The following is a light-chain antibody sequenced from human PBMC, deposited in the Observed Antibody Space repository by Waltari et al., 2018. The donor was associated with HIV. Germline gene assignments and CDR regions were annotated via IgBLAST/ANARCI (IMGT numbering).Light chain of an antibody. CDR3: AAWTDSRYVV. CDR1: SSNIGSNL. Sequence: QSVLTQPPSASGAPGQRVTISCSGSSSNIGSNLVYWYQQLPGTAPKLLIYRNNQRPSGVPDRFSGSKSGTSASLAISGLRSEDEADYYCAAWTDSRYVVFGGGTKLTVL. V-gene: IGLV1-47*01. CDR2: RNN. J-gene: IGLJ2*01.